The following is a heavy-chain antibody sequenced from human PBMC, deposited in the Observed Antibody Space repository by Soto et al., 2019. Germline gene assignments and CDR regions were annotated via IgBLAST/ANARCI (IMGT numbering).Heavy chain of an antibody. D-gene: IGHD1-1*01. CDR3: ARDRPRAYPRRDRYNPFDY. CDR2: IIPIFGTA. V-gene: IGHV1-69*01. J-gene: IGHJ4*02. CDR1: GGTFSSYA. Sequence: QVQLVQSGAEVKKPGSSVKVSCKASGGTFSSYAISWVRQAPGQGLEWMGGIIPIFGTANYAQKFQGRVTITADESTSTAYMELSSLRSEDTAVYYCARDRPRAYPRRDRYNPFDYWGQGTLVTVSS.